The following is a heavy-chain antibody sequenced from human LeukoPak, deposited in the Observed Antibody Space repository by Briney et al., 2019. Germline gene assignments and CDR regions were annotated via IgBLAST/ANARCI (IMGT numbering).Heavy chain of an antibody. CDR1: GFTFSSNA. J-gene: IGHJ4*02. V-gene: IGHV3-23*01. CDR2: ISGSGDST. D-gene: IGHD6-19*01. Sequence: GGSLILSCAASGFTFSSNAMSWVRQAPGKGLEWVSGISGSGDSTYYTESVKGRFTISRDNSKNTLYLEMNSLRAEDTAAYYCAKYLAGGWYYIDCWGQGTLVTVSS. CDR3: AKYLAGGWYYIDC.